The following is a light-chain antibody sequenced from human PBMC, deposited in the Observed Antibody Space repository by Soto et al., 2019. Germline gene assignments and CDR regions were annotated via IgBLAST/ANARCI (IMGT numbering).Light chain of an antibody. CDR2: SNN. Sequence: QSVLTQPPSASGTPGQRVTISCSGSSSNIGSNTVNWYQQLPGTAPKLVIYSNNQRPSGVPDRFSGSKSGTSASLAISGLQSEAEADYYCVAWDDSLNGYVVFGGGTKLTVL. J-gene: IGLJ2*01. CDR1: SSNIGSNT. V-gene: IGLV1-44*01. CDR3: VAWDDSLNGYVV.